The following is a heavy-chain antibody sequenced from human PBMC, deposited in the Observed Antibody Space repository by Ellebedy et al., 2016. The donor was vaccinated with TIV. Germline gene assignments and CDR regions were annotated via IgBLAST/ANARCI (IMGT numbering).Heavy chain of an antibody. Sequence: GGSLRLXXAASGFTFSTYWMSWVRQAPGKGLEWVANVRQDENEIHYVGSVKGRFTISRDDSKNTLYLQMNSLRAEDTAVYYCAKDLGKGGGSVFDYWGQGALVTVSS. CDR3: AKDLGKGGGSVFDY. J-gene: IGHJ4*02. CDR1: GFTFSTYW. CDR2: VRQDENEI. V-gene: IGHV3-7*03. D-gene: IGHD6-19*01.